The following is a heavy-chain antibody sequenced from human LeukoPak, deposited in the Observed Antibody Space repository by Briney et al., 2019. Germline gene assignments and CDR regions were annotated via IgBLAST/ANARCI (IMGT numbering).Heavy chain of an antibody. CDR3: ARGRGDSSGYYCFDY. V-gene: IGHV4-34*01. CDR1: GGSFSGYY. CDR2: INHSGST. D-gene: IGHD3-22*01. Sequence: SETLSLTCAVYGGSFSGYYWSWIRQPPGKGLEWIGEINHSGSTNYNPSLKSRVTISVDTSKNQFSLKLSSVTAADTAVYYCARGRGDSSGYYCFDYWGQGTLVTVSS. J-gene: IGHJ4*02.